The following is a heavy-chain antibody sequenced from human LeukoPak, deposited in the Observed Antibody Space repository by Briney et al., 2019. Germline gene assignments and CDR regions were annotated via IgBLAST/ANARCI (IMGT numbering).Heavy chain of an antibody. CDR2: IYYRGST. CDR3: ASAAQTLGYCSGGSCYSSRPFDY. CDR1: GGSISSSSYY. D-gene: IGHD2-15*01. V-gene: IGHV4-39*01. Sequence: SETLSLTCTVSGGSISSSSYYWGWIRQPPGKGLEWIGSIYYRGSTYYNPSLKSRVTISVDTSKNQFSLKLSSVTAADTAVYYCASAAQTLGYCSGGSCYSSRPFDYWGQGTLVTVSS. J-gene: IGHJ4*02.